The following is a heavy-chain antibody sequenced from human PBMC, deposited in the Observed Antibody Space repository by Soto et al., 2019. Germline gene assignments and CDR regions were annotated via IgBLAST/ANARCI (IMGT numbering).Heavy chain of an antibody. D-gene: IGHD4-17*01. Sequence: QPGGSLRLSCAASGFTFSSYAMHWVRQAPGKGLEWVALISDDGSTKDIADSVKGRLTISRDNSKNTLYLQMNSLRAEDTAVYYCAKDWSTVTSAFDYWGQGALVTVSS. CDR1: GFTFSSYA. V-gene: IGHV3-30-3*01. J-gene: IGHJ4*02. CDR2: ISDDGSTK. CDR3: AKDWSTVTSAFDY.